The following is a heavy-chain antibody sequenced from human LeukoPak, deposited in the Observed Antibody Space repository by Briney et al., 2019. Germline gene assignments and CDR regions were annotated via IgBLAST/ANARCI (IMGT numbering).Heavy chain of an antibody. J-gene: IGHJ6*02. V-gene: IGHV3-49*04. CDR1: GFTFGDYA. CDR2: IRSKAYGGTT. CDR3: TRDLKNTDYDILTGYTYYYYGMDV. D-gene: IGHD3-9*01. Sequence: GGSLRLSCTASGFTFGDYAVSWVRQAPGKGREWVGFIRSKAYGGTTEYAASVKGRFTISRDDSKSIAYLQMNSLKTEDTAVYYCTRDLKNTDYDILTGYTYYYYGMDVWGQGTTVTVSS.